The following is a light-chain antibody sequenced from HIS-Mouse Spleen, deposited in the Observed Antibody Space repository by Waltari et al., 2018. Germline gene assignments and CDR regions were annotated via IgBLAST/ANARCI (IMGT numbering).Light chain of an antibody. CDR2: GQN. J-gene: IGLJ1*01. CDR1: SLRSYY. Sequence: SSELTQDPAVSEALGQTVRITCQGDSLRSYYASWYQQKPGQAPVLVIYGQNNRPSGLADLFSGSSSGNTASLTITGAQAEDEADDYCNSRDSSGNHYVFGTGTKVTVL. CDR3: NSRDSSGNHYV. V-gene: IGLV3-19*01.